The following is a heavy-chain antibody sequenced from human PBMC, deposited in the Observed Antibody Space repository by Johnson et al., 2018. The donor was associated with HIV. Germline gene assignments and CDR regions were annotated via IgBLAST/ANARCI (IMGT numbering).Heavy chain of an antibody. CDR2: IGTAGDT. V-gene: IGHV3-13*01. CDR1: GFTFSSYD. D-gene: IGHD1-26*01. J-gene: IGHJ3*02. CDR3: ASGSWELSEDAFHI. Sequence: VQLVESGGGLVQPGGSLRLSCAASGFTFSSYDMHWVRQATGKGLEWVSTIGTAGDTYYPGSVKGRFTVSREDAKNSLYLQMNSLRAEDTAVYYCASGSWELSEDAFHIWGQGTIVTVSS.